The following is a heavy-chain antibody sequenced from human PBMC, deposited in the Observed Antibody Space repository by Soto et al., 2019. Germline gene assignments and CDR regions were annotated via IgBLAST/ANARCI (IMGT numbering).Heavy chain of an antibody. D-gene: IGHD4-17*01. CDR3: ARYGDYENWFDP. CDR2: IYYSGST. CDR1: GGSISSSSYY. Sequence: QLQLQESGPGLVKPSETLSLTCTVSGGSISSSSYYWGWIRQPPGKGLEWIGSIYYSGSTYYNPSLKSRVTISVDTSQNQFSLKLSSVTAADTAVYYCARYGDYENWFDPWGQGTLVTVSS. J-gene: IGHJ5*02. V-gene: IGHV4-39*01.